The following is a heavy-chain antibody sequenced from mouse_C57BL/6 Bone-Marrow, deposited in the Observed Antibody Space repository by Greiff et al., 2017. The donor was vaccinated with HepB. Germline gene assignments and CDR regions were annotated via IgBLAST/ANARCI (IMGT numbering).Heavy chain of an antibody. CDR1: GFNIKNTY. J-gene: IGHJ1*03. V-gene: IGHV14-3*01. D-gene: IGHD1-1*01. CDR3: ARDYYGTNWYFDV. CDR2: IDPANGNT. Sequence: EVQLQQSVAELVRPGASVKLSCTASGFNIKNTYMHWVKQRPEQGLERIGRIDPANGNTKYAPKVQGKATITADTSSNNAYLQLSSLTSEDTAIYYCARDYYGTNWYFDVWGTGTTVTVSS.